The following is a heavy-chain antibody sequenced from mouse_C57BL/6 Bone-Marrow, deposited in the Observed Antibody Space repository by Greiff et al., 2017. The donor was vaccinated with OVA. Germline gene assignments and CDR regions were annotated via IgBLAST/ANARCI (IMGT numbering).Heavy chain of an antibody. CDR1: GYTFTDYY. CDR3: ECYAVALGY. Sequence: VQLKQSGPELVQPGASVKISCKASGYTFTDYYMNWVKQSHGKSLEWIGDINPNNGGTSYNQKFKGKATLTVDKSSSTAYMALRSLTSEYSAVYYCECYAVALGYWGPGTSVTVSS. CDR2: INPNNGGT. V-gene: IGHV1-26*01. J-gene: IGHJ4*01. D-gene: IGHD2-12*01.